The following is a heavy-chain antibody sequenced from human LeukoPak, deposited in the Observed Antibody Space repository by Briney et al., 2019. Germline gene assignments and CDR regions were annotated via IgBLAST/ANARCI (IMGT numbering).Heavy chain of an antibody. J-gene: IGHJ6*02. V-gene: IGHV3-21*01. CDR2: ISSSSGYI. D-gene: IGHD6-6*01. CDR3: ARLDYYHAMDV. Sequence: PGGSLRLSCAASGFTFSTYSMNWVRQAPGKGLEWVSSISSSSGYIHYADSVKGRFTISRDNAKNSLYLQMNSLRAEDTAVYYCARLDYYHAMDVWGQGTTVTVS. CDR1: GFTFSTYS.